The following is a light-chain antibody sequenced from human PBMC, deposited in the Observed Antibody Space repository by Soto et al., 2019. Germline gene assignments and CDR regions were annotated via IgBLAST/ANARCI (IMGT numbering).Light chain of an antibody. V-gene: IGKV3D-20*02. CDR3: QQRSNWPPIT. J-gene: IGKJ5*01. Sequence: EIVLTQSPGTLSLSPGERATLSSRASQSVSSSYLAWYQQKPGQAPRLLIYGASSRATGIPDRFSGSGSGTDFTLTISRLEPEDFAVYYCQQRSNWPPITFGQGTRL. CDR2: GAS. CDR1: QSVSSSY.